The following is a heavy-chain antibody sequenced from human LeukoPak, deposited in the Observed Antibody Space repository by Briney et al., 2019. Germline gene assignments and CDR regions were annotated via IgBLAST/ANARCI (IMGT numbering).Heavy chain of an antibody. J-gene: IGHJ3*02. CDR1: GFTFSSYA. V-gene: IGHV3-74*01. CDR2: INSDGSST. D-gene: IGHD3-22*01. CDR3: ARDRGDYYSSGYRTPDAFDI. Sequence: GGSLRLSCAASGFTFSSYAVSWVRQAPGKGLVWVSRINSDGSSTSYADSVKGRFTISTDNAKNTLYLQMHSLRAEDTAVYYCARDRGDYYSSGYRTPDAFDIWGQGTMVTVSS.